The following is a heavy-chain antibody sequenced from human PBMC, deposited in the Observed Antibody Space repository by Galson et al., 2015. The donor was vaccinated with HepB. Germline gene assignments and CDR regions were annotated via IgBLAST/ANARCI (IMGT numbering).Heavy chain of an antibody. D-gene: IGHD2/OR15-2a*01. Sequence: SLRLSCAASRFTFSDFGMHWVRQAPGKGLEWVAVISYDGTNKYSADSVKGRFTISRDNSKNTLYLQMNSLRPEDTAVYYCAKEETPGYYFIGYHYFGMDVWGQGTTVTVS. CDR3: AKEETPGYYFIGYHYFGMDV. J-gene: IGHJ6*02. CDR1: RFTFSDFG. CDR2: ISYDGTNK. V-gene: IGHV3-30*18.